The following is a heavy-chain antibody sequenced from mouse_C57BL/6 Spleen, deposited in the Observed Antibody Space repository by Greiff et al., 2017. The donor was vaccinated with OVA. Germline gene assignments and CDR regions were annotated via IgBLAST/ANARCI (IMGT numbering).Heavy chain of an antibody. CDR2: IYPGNGDT. V-gene: IGHV1-12*01. CDR1: GYTFTSYN. CDR3: VLYGYDVGAFAY. J-gene: IGHJ3*01. Sequence: QVQLKESGAELVRPGASVKMSCKASGYTFTSYNMHWVKQTPRQGLEWIGAIYPGNGDTSYNQKFKGKATLTVDKSSSAAYMQLSSLTSEDSAVYFCVLYGYDVGAFAYWGQGTLVTVSA. D-gene: IGHD2-2*01.